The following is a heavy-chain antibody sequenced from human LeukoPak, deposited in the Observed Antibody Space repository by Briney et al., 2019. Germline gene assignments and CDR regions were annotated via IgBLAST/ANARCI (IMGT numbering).Heavy chain of an antibody. CDR3: ARATLDN. Sequence: GGSLRLSCAASGFSVISNYISWVRQAPGKGLEWVSVIYSDGSTKYADSVKARFAISRDNSKNTVYLQMNSLRVEDTAVYYCARATLDNWGQGTLVTVSS. CDR2: IYSDGST. CDR1: GFSVISNY. J-gene: IGHJ4*02. V-gene: IGHV3-53*01.